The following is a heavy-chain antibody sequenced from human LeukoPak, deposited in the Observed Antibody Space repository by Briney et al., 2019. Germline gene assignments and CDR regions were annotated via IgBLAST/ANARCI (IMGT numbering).Heavy chain of an antibody. V-gene: IGHV3-74*01. CDR3: ARVGVTTPGY. D-gene: IGHD4-17*01. CDR2: INSDGTST. J-gene: IGHJ4*02. Sequence: GGSLRLSCAASGFTVSSNHMSWVRQAPGKGLVWVSRINSDGTSTTYADSVKGRFTISRDSAKNTLYLQMNSLRAEDTAVYYCARVGVTTPGYWGQGTLVTVSS. CDR1: GFTVSSNH.